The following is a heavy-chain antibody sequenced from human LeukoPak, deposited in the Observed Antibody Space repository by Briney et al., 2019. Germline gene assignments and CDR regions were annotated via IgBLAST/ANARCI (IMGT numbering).Heavy chain of an antibody. D-gene: IGHD3-3*01. J-gene: IGHJ3*02. CDR1: GGSISSHY. CDR3: ARDRDFWSGYSEGGAFDI. Sequence: SETLSLTCTVSGGSISSHYWSWIRQPPGKGLEWIGYIYYSGSTNYNPSLKSRVTISVDTSKNQFSLKLSSVTAADTAVYHCARDRDFWSGYSEGGAFDIWGQGTMVTVSS. CDR2: IYYSGST. V-gene: IGHV4-59*11.